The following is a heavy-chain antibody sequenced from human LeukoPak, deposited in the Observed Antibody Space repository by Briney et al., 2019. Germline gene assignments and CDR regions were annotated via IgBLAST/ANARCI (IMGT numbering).Heavy chain of an antibody. CDR3: ARECSSTSCQGAFDI. CDR1: GGSISSYY. CDR2: IYYSGST. D-gene: IGHD2-2*01. V-gene: IGHV4-59*01. Sequence: PSETLSLTCTVSGGSISSYYWSWIRQPPGKGLEWIGYIYYSGSTNYNPSLKSRVTISVDTSKNQFSLKLSSVTAADTAVYYCARECSSTSCQGAFDIWGQGTMVTVSS. J-gene: IGHJ3*02.